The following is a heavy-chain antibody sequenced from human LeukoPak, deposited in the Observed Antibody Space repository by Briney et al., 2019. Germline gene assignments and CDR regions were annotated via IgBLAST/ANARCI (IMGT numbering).Heavy chain of an antibody. CDR3: ARVARYYYYGMDV. Sequence: SETLSLTCAVYGGSFSGYYWSWIRQPPGKGLEWIGEINHSGGTNYNPSLKSRVTISVDTSKNQFSLKLSSVTAADTAVYYCARVARYYYYGMDVWGQGTTVTVSS. CDR1: GGSFSGYY. CDR2: INHSGGT. J-gene: IGHJ6*02. V-gene: IGHV4-34*01.